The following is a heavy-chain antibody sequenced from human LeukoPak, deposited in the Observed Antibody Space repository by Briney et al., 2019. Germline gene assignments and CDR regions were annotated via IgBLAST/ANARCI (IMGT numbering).Heavy chain of an antibody. CDR2: IWYDGSHE. V-gene: IGHV3-33*01. Sequence: GRSLRLSCVASGFTFSNFGMHWVRQAPGKGLEWVAVIWYDGSHEDYADSVKGRFTISRDNSKNTLFMQMNSLRAEDTAVYYCARDQSSYGMDVWGQGTTVTVSS. CDR1: GFTFSNFG. J-gene: IGHJ6*02. CDR3: ARDQSSYGMDV. D-gene: IGHD3-16*02.